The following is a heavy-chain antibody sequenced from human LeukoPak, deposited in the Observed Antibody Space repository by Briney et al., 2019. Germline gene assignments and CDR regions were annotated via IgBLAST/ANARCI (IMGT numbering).Heavy chain of an antibody. CDR3: AKVGSRWLVREYFDY. D-gene: IGHD5-24*01. Sequence: GGTLRLSCAASGFTFSSYGMSWVRQAPGKGLEWVSAISGSGGSTYYADSVKGRFTISRDNSKNTLYLQMNSLRAEDTAVYYCAKVGSRWLVREYFDYWGQGTLVTVSS. J-gene: IGHJ4*02. CDR1: GFTFSSYG. CDR2: ISGSGGST. V-gene: IGHV3-23*01.